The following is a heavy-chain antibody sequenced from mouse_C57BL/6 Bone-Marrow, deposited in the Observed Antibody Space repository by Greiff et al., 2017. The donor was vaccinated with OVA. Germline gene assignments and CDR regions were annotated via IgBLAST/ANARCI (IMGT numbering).Heavy chain of an antibody. Sequence: QVQLQQSGTELVKPGASVKLSCKASGYTFTSYWMHWVKQRPGQGLEWIGNINPSNGGTNYNEKFKSKATLTVDKSSSTAYLQLSSLTSEDSAVYYCARKPTVEGWYFDVWGTGTTVTVSS. J-gene: IGHJ1*03. CDR2: INPSNGGT. CDR3: ARKPTVEGWYFDV. V-gene: IGHV1-53*01. CDR1: GYTFTSYW. D-gene: IGHD1-1*01.